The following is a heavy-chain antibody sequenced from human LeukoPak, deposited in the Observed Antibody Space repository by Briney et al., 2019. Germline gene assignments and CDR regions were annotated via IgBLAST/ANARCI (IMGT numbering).Heavy chain of an antibody. J-gene: IGHJ4*02. CDR1: GFTFDDYA. CDR2: ISWNSGSI. CDR3: AKDYSNYGLCQ. D-gene: IGHD3-10*01. Sequence: PGGSLRLSCAASGFTFDDYAMHWVRQAPGKGLEWVSGISWNSGSIGYADSVKGRFTISRDNAKNSLYLQMNSLRAEDTALYYWAKDYSNYGLCQWGQGTLVTVSS. V-gene: IGHV3-9*01.